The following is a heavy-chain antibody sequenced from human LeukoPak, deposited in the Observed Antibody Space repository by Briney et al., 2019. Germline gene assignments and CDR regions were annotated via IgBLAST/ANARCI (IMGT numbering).Heavy chain of an antibody. CDR3: AKGSMATSYFDY. J-gene: IGHJ4*02. CDR2: IRYDGSNK. V-gene: IGHV3-30*02. Sequence: GGSLRLSCAASGFTFSSYGMHWVRRAPGKGLEWVAFIRYDGSNKYYADSVKGRFTISRDNSKNTLYLQMNSLRAEDTAVYYCAKGSMATSYFDYWGQGTLVTVSS. D-gene: IGHD5-24*01. CDR1: GFTFSSYG.